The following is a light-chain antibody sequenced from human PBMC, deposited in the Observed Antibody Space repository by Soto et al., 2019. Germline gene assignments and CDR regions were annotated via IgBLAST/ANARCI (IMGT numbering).Light chain of an antibody. CDR1: KLGNKY. J-gene: IGLJ2*01. CDR3: QAWDSSTVV. CDR2: QDT. V-gene: IGLV3-1*01. Sequence: SYELTQPPSVSVSPGQTASITCSGDKLGNKYACWYQQKPGQSPVSVIYQDTKRPSGIPERFSGSNSGNTATLTISGTQAMDEADYYCQAWDSSTVVFGGGTKVTVL.